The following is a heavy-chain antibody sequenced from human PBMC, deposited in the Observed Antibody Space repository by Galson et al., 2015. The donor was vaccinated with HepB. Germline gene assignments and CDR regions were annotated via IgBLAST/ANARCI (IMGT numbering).Heavy chain of an antibody. CDR1: GFTFTSSA. D-gene: IGHD6-13*01. Sequence: SVKVSCKASGFTFTSSAMQWVRQARGQRLEWIGWIVVGSGNTNYAQKFQERVTITRDMSTSTAYMELSSLRSEDTAVYYCAAVPLGSPLIAAALPWGQGTLVTVSS. CDR2: IVVGSGNT. V-gene: IGHV1-58*02. CDR3: AAVPLGSPLIAAALP. J-gene: IGHJ5*02.